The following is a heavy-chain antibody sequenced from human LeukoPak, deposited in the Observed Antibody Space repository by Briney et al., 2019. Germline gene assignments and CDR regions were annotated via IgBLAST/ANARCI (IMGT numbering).Heavy chain of an antibody. Sequence: SETLSLTCTVSGGSISSSSYYWGWIRQPPWKGLEWIGSIYYSGSTYYNPSLKSRVTISVDTSKNQFSLKLSSVTAADTAVYYCARRGSSWYVDYWGQGTLVTVSS. CDR3: ARRGSSWYVDY. J-gene: IGHJ4*02. D-gene: IGHD6-13*01. CDR2: IYYSGST. CDR1: GGSISSSSYY. V-gene: IGHV4-39*01.